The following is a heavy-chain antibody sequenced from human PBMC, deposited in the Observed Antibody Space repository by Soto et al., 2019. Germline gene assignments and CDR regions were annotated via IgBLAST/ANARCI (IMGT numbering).Heavy chain of an antibody. Sequence: PSETLSLTCTVSGGSISSSRCRWGWIRQPPGKGLEWIASIKYSGTTFYNPSLKSRVTLSVDTSKNQFALKLSSVTAAETAVYYCARDKITGLFDYWGQGTLVTVSS. V-gene: IGHV4-39*02. CDR1: GGSISSSRCR. CDR2: IKYSGTT. J-gene: IGHJ4*02. CDR3: ARDKITGLFDY. D-gene: IGHD2-8*02.